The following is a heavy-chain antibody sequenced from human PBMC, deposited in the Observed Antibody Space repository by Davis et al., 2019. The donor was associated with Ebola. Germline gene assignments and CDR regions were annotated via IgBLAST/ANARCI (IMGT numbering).Heavy chain of an antibody. Sequence: GGSLRLSCTASGFAFGDYALSWVRQAPGKGLEWVGFIRSKAYGATTEYAASVTGRFTISRDDSASIAYLQMNSLRTEDTAVYYCCRHSVNWAYDYWGQGTLVTVSS. D-gene: IGHD1-1*01. J-gene: IGHJ4*02. CDR1: GFAFGDYA. V-gene: IGHV3-49*04. CDR3: CRHSVNWAYDY. CDR2: IRSKAYGATT.